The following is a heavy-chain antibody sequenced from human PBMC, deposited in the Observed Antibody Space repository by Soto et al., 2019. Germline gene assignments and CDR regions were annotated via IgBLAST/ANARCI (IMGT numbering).Heavy chain of an antibody. CDR3: ARGGIVVVVAAPPSYYYGMDV. D-gene: IGHD2-15*01. V-gene: IGHV4-38-2*01. J-gene: IGHJ6*02. CDR2: IYHSGTT. CDR1: GYSISSGYY. Sequence: SETLSLTCAVSGYSISSGYYWGWIRQPPGKGLEWIGGIYHSGTTYHNPSLKSRVTISIDTSKNQFSLKLSSVTAADTAVYYCARGGIVVVVAAPPSYYYGMDVWGQGTTVTVSS.